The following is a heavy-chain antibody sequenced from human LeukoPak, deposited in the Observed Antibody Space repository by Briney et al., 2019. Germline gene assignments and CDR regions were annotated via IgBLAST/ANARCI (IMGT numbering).Heavy chain of an antibody. Sequence: GGSLRLSCAASGFTFSSYSMNWVRQAPGKGLEWVSSISSSSSYIYYADSVKGRFTISRDNAKNSLYLQMNSLRSEDTAVYYCAREPPYYDSSGYYTPQRGVDYWGQGTLVTVSS. CDR1: GFTFSSYS. CDR3: AREPPYYDSSGYYTPQRGVDY. V-gene: IGHV3-21*04. D-gene: IGHD3-22*01. CDR2: ISSSSSYI. J-gene: IGHJ4*02.